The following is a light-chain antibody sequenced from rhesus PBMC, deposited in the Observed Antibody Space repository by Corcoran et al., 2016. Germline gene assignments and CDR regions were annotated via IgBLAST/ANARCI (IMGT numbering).Light chain of an antibody. CDR1: QTISSY. J-gene: IGKJ3*01. CDR3: QQHNSQPPLT. CDR2: AAS. Sequence: DIQMTQSPSSLSASVGDRVTITCRASQTISSYLAWYQQKPGKVPKLLIYAASTLQSGVPSRFSGSGSGPDFTLTISSLQPEDFATYYCQQHNSQPPLTFGPGTKLDIK. V-gene: IGKV1-44*03.